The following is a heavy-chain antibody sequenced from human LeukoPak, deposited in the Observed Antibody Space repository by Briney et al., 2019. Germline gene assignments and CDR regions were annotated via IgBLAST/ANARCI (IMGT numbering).Heavy chain of an antibody. CDR3: AREDSSGWQNWFDP. Sequence: GGSLRLSCAASGFTVSSNYMSWVRQAPGKGLEWASVIYSGGSTYYADSVKGRFTISRDNSKNTLYLQMNSLRAEDTAVYYCAREDSSGWQNWFDPWGQGTLVTVSS. D-gene: IGHD6-19*01. V-gene: IGHV3-53*01. CDR2: IYSGGST. CDR1: GFTVSSNY. J-gene: IGHJ5*02.